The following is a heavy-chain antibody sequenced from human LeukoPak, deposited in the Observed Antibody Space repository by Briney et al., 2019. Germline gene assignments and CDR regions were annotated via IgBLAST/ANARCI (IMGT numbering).Heavy chain of an antibody. CDR3: ASNSGSRYNWFDP. V-gene: IGHV1-69*05. D-gene: IGHD1-26*01. Sequence: SVKVSCKASGGTFNSYAISWVRQAPGQGVERMGSIIPIFGAANYAQNFQGRVTITTDQSTNTAYMELSSLRSEDTAVYYCASNSGSRYNWFDPWGQGTLVTVSS. CDR2: IIPIFGAA. J-gene: IGHJ5*02. CDR1: GGTFNSYA.